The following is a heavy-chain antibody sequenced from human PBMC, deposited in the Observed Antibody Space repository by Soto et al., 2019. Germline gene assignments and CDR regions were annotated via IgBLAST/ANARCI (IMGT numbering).Heavy chain of an antibody. V-gene: IGHV3-33*08. D-gene: IGHD3-22*01. CDR2: IWFDGSQK. CDR3: ARFYDNTAWPAF. Sequence: PGPALRLSGVGCGVRVSSYGMQSDRQAPGKGLEWVAVIWFDGSQKHYVDSVQGRFTVSRDNSKDTMFLEMNSLRVEDTAVYYCARFYDNTAWPAFWGQGTLVTGSS. J-gene: IGHJ4*02. CDR1: GVRVSSYG.